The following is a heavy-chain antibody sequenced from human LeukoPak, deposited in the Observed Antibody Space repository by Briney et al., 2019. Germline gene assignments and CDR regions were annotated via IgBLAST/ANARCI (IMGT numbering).Heavy chain of an antibody. CDR1: GDSVSANSAA. CDR3: ARGPSVAGPPPYYFDY. Sequence: SQTLSLTCAISGDSVSANSAAWNWIRQSPSRGLEWLGRTYYRSKWYNDYAVSVKSRITINPDTSKNQFSLQLNSVTPEDTAVYYCARGPSVAGPPPYYFDYWGQGTLVTVSS. V-gene: IGHV6-1*01. D-gene: IGHD6-19*01. CDR2: TYYRSKWYN. J-gene: IGHJ4*02.